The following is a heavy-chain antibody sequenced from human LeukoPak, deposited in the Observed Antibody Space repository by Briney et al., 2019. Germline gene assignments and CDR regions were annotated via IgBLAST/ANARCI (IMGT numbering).Heavy chain of an antibody. CDR1: GYTFTNFG. CDR2: ISAYNGNT. V-gene: IGHV1-18*01. Sequence: ASVKVSCKASGYTFTNFGISWARQAPGQGLEWMGWISAYNGNTNYAQELQGGVTMTTDTSTSTAYMELRSLRSDDTAVYYCARTYYYDSSGYYYGHWFDPWGQGTLVTVSS. D-gene: IGHD3-22*01. J-gene: IGHJ5*02. CDR3: ARTYYYDSSGYYYGHWFDP.